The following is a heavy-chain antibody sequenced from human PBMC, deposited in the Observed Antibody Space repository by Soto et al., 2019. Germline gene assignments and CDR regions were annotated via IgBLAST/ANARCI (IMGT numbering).Heavy chain of an antibody. D-gene: IGHD3-10*01. CDR1: GITFGSRA. J-gene: IGHJ6*02. CDR3: AKDYYRGGMDV. Sequence: EVQLLESGGDLVQPGGSLRLSCVASGITFGSRAMSWVRQAPGEGLEWVSAISGSGGSTYYADSVKGRFTISRDNSKNTLYLQMNSLRAEDTAVYYCAKDYYRGGMDVWGQGTTVTVSS. V-gene: IGHV3-23*01. CDR2: ISGSGGST.